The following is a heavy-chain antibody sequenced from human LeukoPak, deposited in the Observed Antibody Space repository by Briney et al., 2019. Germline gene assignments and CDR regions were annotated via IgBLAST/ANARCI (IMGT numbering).Heavy chain of an antibody. CDR3: ARDVGGSLDY. D-gene: IGHD1-26*01. V-gene: IGHV3-7*01. J-gene: IGHJ4*02. CDR1: GFTFRSYW. Sequence: PGGSLRLSCEASGFTFRSYWMAWVRQAPGKGLEWVANIKEDESAKHQADSVKGRFTISRDNAQNSVYLQMSSLRGEDTAVYYCARDVGGSLDYWGQGTLVTVSS. CDR2: IKEDESAK.